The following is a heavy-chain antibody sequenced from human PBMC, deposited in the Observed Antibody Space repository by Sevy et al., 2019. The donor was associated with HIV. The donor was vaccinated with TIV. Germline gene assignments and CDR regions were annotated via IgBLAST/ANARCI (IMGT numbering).Heavy chain of an antibody. D-gene: IGHD3-16*01. CDR3: AKSEGSYVYYYYGMDV. CDR2: IRYDGSNK. Sequence: GGSLRLSCAASGFTFSSYGMHWVRQAPGKGLEWVAFIRYDGSNKYYADSVKGRFTISRDNSKNTPYLQMNSLRAEDTAVYYCAKSEGSYVYYYYGMDVWGQGTTVTVSS. CDR1: GFTFSSYG. J-gene: IGHJ6*02. V-gene: IGHV3-30*02.